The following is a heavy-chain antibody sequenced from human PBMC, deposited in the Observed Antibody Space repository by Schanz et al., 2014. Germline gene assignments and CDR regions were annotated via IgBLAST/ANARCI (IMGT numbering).Heavy chain of an antibody. CDR1: GFTFSDHY. CDR2: ISGSGAST. Sequence: EVQLVESGGGMVQPGGSLRLSCAASGFTFSDHYMDWVRQAPGRGLEWVSAISGSGASTYYADSVKGRFTISRDNSKNTLYLQMNSLRVEDTAVYYCARDLISSGWYGWGQGTLVTVSS. D-gene: IGHD6-19*01. CDR3: ARDLISSGWYG. V-gene: IGHV3-23*04. J-gene: IGHJ4*02.